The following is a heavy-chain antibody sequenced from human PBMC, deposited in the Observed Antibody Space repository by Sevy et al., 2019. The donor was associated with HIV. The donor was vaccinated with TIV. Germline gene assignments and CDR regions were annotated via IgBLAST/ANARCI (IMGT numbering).Heavy chain of an antibody. J-gene: IGHJ6*02. CDR2: ISYDGDNK. CDR3: ARDPTDYPSYYYPYGLDA. CDR1: GFPFGSYS. Sequence: GESLKISCAASGFPFGSYSMHWVRHAAGKGLEWVAVISYDGDNKLYADSVKGRFTISRDNSKRTLYLVMNSLRTEDTAVYFCARDPTDYPSYYYPYGLDAWGQGTAVTVSS. V-gene: IGHV3-30*04. D-gene: IGHD4-17*01.